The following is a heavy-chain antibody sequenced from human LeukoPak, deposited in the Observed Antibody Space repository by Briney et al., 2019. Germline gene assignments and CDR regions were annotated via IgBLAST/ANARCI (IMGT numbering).Heavy chain of an antibody. J-gene: IGHJ4*02. Sequence: GGSLRLSCATSGFTFSDYWMTWVSQAPGKGLEWVANLKEDGSETYYVASVMGRFVISRDNAKNSLYLQMDSLKVEDTALYYCARDKRRDFSSLTGYFDAYDHWGQGVLVTVSS. CDR3: ARDKRRDFSSLTGYFDAYDH. V-gene: IGHV3-7*01. D-gene: IGHD3-9*01. CDR1: GFTFSDYW. CDR2: LKEDGSET.